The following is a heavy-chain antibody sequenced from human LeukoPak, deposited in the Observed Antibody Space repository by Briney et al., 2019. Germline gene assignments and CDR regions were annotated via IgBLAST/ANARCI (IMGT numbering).Heavy chain of an antibody. V-gene: IGHV4-38-2*01. CDR2: IYHSGST. D-gene: IGHD2-2*01. Sequence: SETLSPTCAVSGYSISSGYYWGWIRQPPGKGLEWIGIIYHSGSTYYNPSLKTRVTISVDTSKNQFSLKLSSVTAADTAVYYCARLSLPSAASDYWGQGTLVTVSS. CDR1: GYSISSGYY. J-gene: IGHJ4*02. CDR3: ARLSLPSAASDY.